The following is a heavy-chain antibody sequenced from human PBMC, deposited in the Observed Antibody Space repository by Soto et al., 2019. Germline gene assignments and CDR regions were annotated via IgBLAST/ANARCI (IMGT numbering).Heavy chain of an antibody. Sequence: QVQLQESGPGLVMPSQTLSLTCAVSVGSIDDINSYWTWIRQSPGRRPEWIGYIHNTGNTFYSPSLKRRLAISIDRSKSQFSLKLSAVTAADTAFYYCARSTYGEGYPHFFADWGQGTLVTVSS. V-gene: IGHV4-30-4*01. CDR3: ARSTYGEGYPHFFAD. CDR2: IHNTGNT. J-gene: IGHJ4*02. CDR1: VGSIDDINSY. D-gene: IGHD3-16*02.